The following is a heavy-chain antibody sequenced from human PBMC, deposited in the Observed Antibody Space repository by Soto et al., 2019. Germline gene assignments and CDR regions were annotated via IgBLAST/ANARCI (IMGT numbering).Heavy chain of an antibody. J-gene: IGHJ4*02. CDR3: AREGGGSRFDY. CDR1: GGSISSGDYY. Sequence: PSETLSLTCTVSGGSISSGDYYWSWIRQPPGRGLEWIGFIYYAGSTKYNPSLNSRVTISVDPPKNQISLRLTSVTAADTAVYYCAREGGGSRFDYWGQGALVTVSS. D-gene: IGHD3-16*01. CDR2: IYYAGST. V-gene: IGHV4-61*08.